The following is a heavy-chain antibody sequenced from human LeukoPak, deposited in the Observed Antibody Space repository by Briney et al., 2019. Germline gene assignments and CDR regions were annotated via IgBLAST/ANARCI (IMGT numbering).Heavy chain of an antibody. V-gene: IGHV3-30*18. D-gene: IGHD1-26*01. CDR1: GFSFSSYG. CDR3: VKALVGQTSGY. Sequence: SLRLSCTASGFSFSSYGMHWVRQPPGKGLEWLAVISHDASDEYYADSVKGRFTISRDNAKNMIYLQMISLRAEDTAVYYCVKALVGQTSGYWGQGTRVTVST. J-gene: IGHJ4*02. CDR2: ISHDASDE.